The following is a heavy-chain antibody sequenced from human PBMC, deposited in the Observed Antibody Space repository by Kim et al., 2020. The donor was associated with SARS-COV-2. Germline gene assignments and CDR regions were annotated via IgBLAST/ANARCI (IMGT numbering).Heavy chain of an antibody. V-gene: IGHV1-69*13. Sequence: SVKVSCKASGGTFSSYAISWVRQAPGQGLEWMGGIIPIFGTANYAQKFQGRVTITADESTSTAYMELSSLRSEDTAVYYCARDEKTQLGGALPIYYYYYGMDVWGQGTTVTVSS. J-gene: IGHJ6*02. CDR2: IIPIFGTA. CDR3: ARDEKTQLGGALPIYYYYYGMDV. D-gene: IGHD2-15*01. CDR1: GGTFSSYA.